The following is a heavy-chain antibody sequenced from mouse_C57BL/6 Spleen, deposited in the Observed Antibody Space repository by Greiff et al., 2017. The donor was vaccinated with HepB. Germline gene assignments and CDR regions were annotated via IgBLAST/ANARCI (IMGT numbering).Heavy chain of an antibody. J-gene: IGHJ3*01. CDR3: TRRGFYDYDSWFAY. D-gene: IGHD2-4*01. V-gene: IGHV1-5*01. CDR1: GYTFTSYW. Sequence: VQLQQSGTVLARPGASVKMSCKTSGYTFTSYWMHWVKQRPGQGLEWIGAIYPGNSDTSYNQKFKGKAKLTAVTSASTAYMELSSLTNEDSAVYYCTRRGFYDYDSWFAYWGQGTLVTVSA. CDR2: IYPGNSDT.